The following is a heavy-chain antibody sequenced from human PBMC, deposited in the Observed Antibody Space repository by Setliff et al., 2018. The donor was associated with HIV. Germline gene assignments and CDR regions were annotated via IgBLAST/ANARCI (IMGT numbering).Heavy chain of an antibody. Sequence: ASVKVSCKASGYTFTSYIHWVRQAPGQGLECMGMINPSGGGTSYAQKFQGRVTMTRDTSRNQFSLKLTSVTAADTAVYYCARRTSPPSGTYSQYYMDVWGRGTTVTVSS. J-gene: IGHJ6*03. V-gene: IGHV1-46*01. CDR1: GYTFTSY. CDR3: ARRTSPPSGTYSQYYMDV. CDR2: INPSGGGT. D-gene: IGHD1-26*01.